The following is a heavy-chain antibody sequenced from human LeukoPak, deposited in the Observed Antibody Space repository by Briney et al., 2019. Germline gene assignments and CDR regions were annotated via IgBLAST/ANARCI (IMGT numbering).Heavy chain of an antibody. D-gene: IGHD2-15*01. Sequence: GASVKVSCKASGYTFTGCYMHWVRQAPGQGLEWMGWINPNSGGTNYAQKFQGRVTMTRDTSISTAYMELSRLRSDDTAVYYCARDPRYCSGGSCYTFDYWGQGTLVTVSS. V-gene: IGHV1-2*02. J-gene: IGHJ4*02. CDR1: GYTFTGCY. CDR3: ARDPRYCSGGSCYTFDY. CDR2: INPNSGGT.